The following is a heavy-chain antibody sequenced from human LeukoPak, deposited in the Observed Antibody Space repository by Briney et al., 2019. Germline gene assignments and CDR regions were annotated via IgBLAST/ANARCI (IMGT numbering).Heavy chain of an antibody. J-gene: IGHJ4*02. D-gene: IGHD1-26*01. CDR1: GYTFTAYF. V-gene: IGHV1-2*02. Sequence: ASVKVSCKASGYTFTAYFIHWMRQAPGQGLEWMGWINPNTGTTTYALKFQDRVTMTTDASIDTVYMELRGLRSDDTGVYYCARIVTGWYVDYWGQGTLVAVSS. CDR3: ARIVTGWYVDY. CDR2: INPNTGTT.